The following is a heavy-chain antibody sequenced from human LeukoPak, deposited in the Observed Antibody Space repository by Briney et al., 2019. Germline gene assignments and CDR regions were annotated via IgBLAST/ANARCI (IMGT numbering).Heavy chain of an antibody. CDR2: ISYDGSNK. Sequence: PGGSLRLSCAASGFTFSSYAMHWVRQVPGKGLEWVAVISYDGSNKYYADSVKGRFTISRDNSRNTLYLQMNSLRAEDTAVYYCAKDRRGNWKYVGAFDIWGQGTMVTVSS. D-gene: IGHD1-7*01. CDR1: GFTFSSYA. V-gene: IGHV3-30-3*01. J-gene: IGHJ3*02. CDR3: AKDRRGNWKYVGAFDI.